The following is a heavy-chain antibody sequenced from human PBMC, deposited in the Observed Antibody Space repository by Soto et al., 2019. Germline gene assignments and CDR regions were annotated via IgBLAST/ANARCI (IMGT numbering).Heavy chain of an antibody. CDR2: ISGRCGST. V-gene: IGHV3-23*01. Sequence: EVQLLESGGGLVQPGGSLRLSCAASGVTFSSYAMSWVRQAPGKWLEWVSAISGRCGSTYYADSVTGRFTISRDNSKNTLYLQMNSLRAEDTAVYYCAKDAKPLRSSRWYEYYFDSWGQGTLVTVSS. J-gene: IGHJ4*02. D-gene: IGHD6-13*01. CDR3: AKDAKPLRSSRWYEYYFDS. CDR1: GVTFSSYA.